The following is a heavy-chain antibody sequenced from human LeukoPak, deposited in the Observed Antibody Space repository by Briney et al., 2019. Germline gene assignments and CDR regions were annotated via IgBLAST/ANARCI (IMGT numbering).Heavy chain of an antibody. CDR3: ARDFYDGFALDY. Sequence: GGSLRLSCAASGFSFDNAWMSWVRQAPGKGLEWVSYISSSGSTIYYADSVKGRFTISRDNARNSLYLQMDNLRAEDTGVYYCARDFYDGFALDYWGQGTLVTVSS. CDR1: GFSFDNAW. D-gene: IGHD2/OR15-2a*01. J-gene: IGHJ4*02. CDR2: ISSSGSTI. V-gene: IGHV3-11*04.